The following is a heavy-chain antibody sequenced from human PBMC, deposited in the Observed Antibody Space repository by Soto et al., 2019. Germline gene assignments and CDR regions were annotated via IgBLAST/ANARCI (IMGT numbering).Heavy chain of an antibody. J-gene: IGHJ3*02. CDR1: GYTLSELS. CDR3: ARRVVVAGNDAFDI. D-gene: IGHD6-19*01. Sequence: ASVKVSCKVSGYTLSELSMHWVRQAPGKGLEWMGGFDPEDGDTIYAQKFQGRVTITRDTSAGTAYMELSSLRSEDTAVYYCARRVVVAGNDAFDIWGQGTMVTVSS. CDR2: FDPEDGDT. V-gene: IGHV1-24*01.